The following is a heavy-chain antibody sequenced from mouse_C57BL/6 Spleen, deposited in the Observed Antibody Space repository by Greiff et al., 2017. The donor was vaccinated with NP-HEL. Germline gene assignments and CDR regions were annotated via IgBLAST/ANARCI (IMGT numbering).Heavy chain of an antibody. V-gene: IGHV1-62-2*01. CDR2: FYPGSGSI. Sequence: QVQLQQSGAELVKPGASVKLSCKASGYTFTEYPIHWVKQRSGQGLEWIGWFYPGSGSIKYNEKFKDKATLTADKSSSTVYMELSRLTSEDSKVYFCAKQEVRGFYYYPSYAMDYWGQGTSVTVTS. CDR1: GYTFTEYP. CDR3: AKQEVRGFYYYPSYAMDY. D-gene: IGHD1-1*01. J-gene: IGHJ4*01.